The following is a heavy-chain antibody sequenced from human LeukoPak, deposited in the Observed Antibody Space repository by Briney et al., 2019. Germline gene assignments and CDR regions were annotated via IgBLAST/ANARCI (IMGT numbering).Heavy chain of an antibody. CDR3: ARERYSSPVV. CDR1: GVSISSSYSY. D-gene: IGHD6-13*01. CDR2: IYYSGRT. V-gene: IGHV4-39*02. J-gene: IGHJ4*02. Sequence: NASETLSLTCTVSGVSISSSYSYWGWIRQPPGMGLEWIGSIYYSGRTYYNPSLKSRVTISVDTSKNQFSLKLSSVTAADTAVYYCARERYSSPVVWGQGTLVTVSS.